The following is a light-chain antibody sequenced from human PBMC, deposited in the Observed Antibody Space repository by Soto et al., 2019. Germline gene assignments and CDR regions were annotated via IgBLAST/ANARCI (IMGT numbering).Light chain of an antibody. CDR2: GAS. V-gene: IGKV3-20*01. CDR1: QSVSDNY. CDR3: QQYGSSPQT. Sequence: EIVLTQSPGTLSLSPGERATLSCRASQSVSDNYLAWYQQQASQAPRLLIYGASRRATGIPDRFSGSGSETDFTLTISRLEPEDFAVYFCQQYGSSPQTFGQGTKVEVK. J-gene: IGKJ1*01.